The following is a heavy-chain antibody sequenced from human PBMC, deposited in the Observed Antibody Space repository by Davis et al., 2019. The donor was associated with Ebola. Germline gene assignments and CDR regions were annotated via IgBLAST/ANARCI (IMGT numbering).Heavy chain of an antibody. CDR2: MNPNSGNT. CDR3: ARGDNNYLYGYYYYGMDV. V-gene: IGHV1-8*01. CDR1: GYTFNSYD. Sequence: AASVKVSCKASGYTFNSYDINWVRQATGQGLEWMGWMNPNSGNTGYAQKFQGRITMSRNTSIGTAYMKLSSLRSEDTAVYYCARGDNNYLYGYYYYGMDVWGQGTTVTVSS. J-gene: IGHJ6*02. D-gene: IGHD4-11*01.